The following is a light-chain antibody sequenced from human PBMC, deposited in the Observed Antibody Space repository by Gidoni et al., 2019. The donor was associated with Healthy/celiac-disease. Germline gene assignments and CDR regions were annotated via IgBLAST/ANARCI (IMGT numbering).Light chain of an antibody. J-gene: IGLJ3*02. CDR1: SYNIGSNY. CDR2: RNN. Sequence: QSELTQPPSASGTPGQGVTISCAGSSYNIGSNYVYWYQQLPGTSPKLLIYRNNQRPSGVPDRFSGSKSGTSASLAISGLRSEDEADYYCAAWDDSLSGWVFGGGTKLTVL. CDR3: AAWDDSLSGWV. V-gene: IGLV1-47*01.